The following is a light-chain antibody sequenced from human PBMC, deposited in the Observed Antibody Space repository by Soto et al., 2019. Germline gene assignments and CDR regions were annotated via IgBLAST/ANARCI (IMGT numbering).Light chain of an antibody. J-gene: IGKJ2*01. Sequence: DIPMTQSPSTLSASIGDRVTITCRASQNINGRLAWYQQKPGRPPKLLIYDVSFLESGVPSRFSGSGSGTDFNLTISSLRPDDFATFYCQQYKVYPYTFGQGTRLDIQ. V-gene: IGKV1-5*01. CDR3: QQYKVYPYT. CDR1: QNINGR. CDR2: DVS.